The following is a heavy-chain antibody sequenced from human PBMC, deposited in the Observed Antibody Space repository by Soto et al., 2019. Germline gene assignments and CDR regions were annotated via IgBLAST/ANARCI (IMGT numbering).Heavy chain of an antibody. CDR3: AREGSAPYYYYGMDV. V-gene: IGHV1-18*01. CDR2: INGYNGNT. D-gene: IGHD6-19*01. J-gene: IGHJ6*02. CDR1: GYTFTTYG. Sequence: VQLEQSGAEVKKPGDSMKVSCKASGYTFTTYGISWVRQAPGQGLEWMGWINGYNGNTDYPQKLQGRVTMTTDTSTSTAYMELRSLRSDDTAVYYCAREGSAPYYYYGMDVWGQGTTVTVSS.